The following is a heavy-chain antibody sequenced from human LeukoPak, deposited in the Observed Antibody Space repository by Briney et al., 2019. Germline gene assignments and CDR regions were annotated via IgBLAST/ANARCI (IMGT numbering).Heavy chain of an antibody. Sequence: PGGSLRLSCAASGFTFDMYWMNWVRKAPGKGLEWVANINEDGSEKNHVDPVKGRFTISRDNAKNSLYLQMNSLRVEDTAVYYCTRGSGDSKWGQGTLVTVSS. J-gene: IGHJ4*02. CDR3: TRGSGDSK. CDR1: GFTFDMYW. V-gene: IGHV3-7*01. D-gene: IGHD2-21*01. CDR2: INEDGSEK.